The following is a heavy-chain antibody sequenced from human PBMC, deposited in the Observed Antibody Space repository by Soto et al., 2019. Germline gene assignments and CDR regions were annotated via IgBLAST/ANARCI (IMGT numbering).Heavy chain of an antibody. D-gene: IGHD6-6*01. CDR1: GYTLSDYF. CDR3: ARSLSTIGARPDY. V-gene: IGHV1-2*02. Sequence: QVQLLQSGAEVRKPGASVRVSCEASGYTLSDYFMQWVRQAPGQGLEWMGWINPNSGDAKYAQKFQGRVTMTRDPSTAYMQLSTLSSDDTAVYYCARSLSTIGARPDYWGQGTLVTVSS. CDR2: INPNSGDA. J-gene: IGHJ4*02.